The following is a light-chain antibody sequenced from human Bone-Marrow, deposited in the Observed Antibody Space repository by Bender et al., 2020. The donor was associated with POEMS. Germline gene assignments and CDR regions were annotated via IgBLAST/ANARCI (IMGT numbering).Light chain of an antibody. CDR2: DFS. Sequence: QSALTQPASVSGFPGQSITISCTGTSSDVGKYNLVSWYQQVPGKAPKLLIYDFSKRPSGVPDRFSGSKSGNTASLTISGLQPDDEADYYCCSYAGSYTYVFGGGTKLTVL. V-gene: IGLV2-11*02. J-gene: IGLJ2*01. CDR1: SSDVGKYNL. CDR3: CSYAGSYTYV.